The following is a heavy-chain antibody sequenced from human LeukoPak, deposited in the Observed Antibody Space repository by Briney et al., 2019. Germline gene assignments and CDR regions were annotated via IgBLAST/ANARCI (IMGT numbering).Heavy chain of an antibody. CDR1: GYTFTDYY. V-gene: IGHV1-69-2*01. CDR3: RQSTPYFQSDY. J-gene: IGHJ4*02. D-gene: IGHD3-9*01. CDR2: VDPEDGET. Sequence: ASVKISCKVSGYTFTDYYMHWVQQAPGKGLEWMGLVDPEDGETIYVEKFQGRVTITADTSTDTAYMELSSLRSEDTAVYYCRQSTPYFQSDYWGQGTLVTVSS.